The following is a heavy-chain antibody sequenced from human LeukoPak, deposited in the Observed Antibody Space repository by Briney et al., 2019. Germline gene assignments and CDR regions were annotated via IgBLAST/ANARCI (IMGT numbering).Heavy chain of an antibody. V-gene: IGHV1-18*01. J-gene: IGHJ4*02. CDR3: ARVRGRVGANPFDY. Sequence: ASVKVSCKASGYTFTSYGISWVRQAPGQGLEWMGWISAYNGNTNYAQKLQGRVTMTTDTSTSTAYMELRSLRSDDTAVYYCARVRGRVGANPFDYWGQGTLVTVSS. CDR1: GYTFTSYG. CDR2: ISAYNGNT. D-gene: IGHD1-26*01.